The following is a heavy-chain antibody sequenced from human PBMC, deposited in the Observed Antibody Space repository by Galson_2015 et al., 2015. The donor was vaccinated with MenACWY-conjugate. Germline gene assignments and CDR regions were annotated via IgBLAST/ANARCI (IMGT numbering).Heavy chain of an antibody. J-gene: IGHJ4*02. CDR2: IGTAGDT. Sequence: SLRLSCAASGFTFSSYDMHWVRQATGKGLEWVSAIGTAGDTYYPGSVKGRFTISRDNSKNTLYLQMNSLRAEDTAVYYCAKIGSGSPRYYFDYWGQGTLVTVSS. D-gene: IGHD3-10*01. CDR1: GFTFSSYD. CDR3: AKIGSGSPRYYFDY. V-gene: IGHV3-13*04.